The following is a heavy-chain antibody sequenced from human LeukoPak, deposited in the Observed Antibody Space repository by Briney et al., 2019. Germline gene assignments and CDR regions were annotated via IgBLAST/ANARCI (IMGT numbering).Heavy chain of an antibody. D-gene: IGHD6-13*01. CDR2: ISYDGSNK. J-gene: IGHJ4*02. CDR3: ARVGLQQLVFDY. CDR1: GFTFSSYA. V-gene: IGHV3-30*04. Sequence: GGSLRLSCAASGFTFSSYAMSWVRQAPGKGLEWVAVISYDGSNKYYADSVKGRFTISRDNSKNTLYLQMNSLRAEDTAVYYCARVGLQQLVFDYWGQGTLVTVSS.